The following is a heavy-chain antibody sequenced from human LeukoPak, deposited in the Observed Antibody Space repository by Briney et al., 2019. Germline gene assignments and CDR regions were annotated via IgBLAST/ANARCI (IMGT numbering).Heavy chain of an antibody. Sequence: ASVKVSCKASGYTFTSYYMHWVRQAPGQGLEWMGWINPNSSGTNYAQKFQGRVTMTRDTSISTAYMELSRLRSDDTAVYYCARDTSPPYDILTGSYDYWGQGTLVTVSS. CDR3: ARDTSPPYDILTGSYDY. CDR2: INPNSSGT. V-gene: IGHV1-2*02. J-gene: IGHJ4*02. CDR1: GYTFTSYY. D-gene: IGHD3-9*01.